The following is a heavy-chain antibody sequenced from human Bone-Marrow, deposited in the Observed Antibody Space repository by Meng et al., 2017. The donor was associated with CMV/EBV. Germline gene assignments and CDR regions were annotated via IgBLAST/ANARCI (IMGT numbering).Heavy chain of an antibody. CDR2: LSYDGSNK. J-gene: IGHJ4*02. CDR1: GFTFSSYA. Sequence: GGSLRLSCAASGFTFSSYAIHWVRQAPGKGLEWVAILSYDGSNKYYADSVKGRFTISRDNSKNTLYLQMNSLRAEDTAVYYCARGLSIGIFGVVSPYDYWGQGTLVTVSS. D-gene: IGHD3-3*01. V-gene: IGHV3-30*14. CDR3: ARGLSIGIFGVVSPYDY.